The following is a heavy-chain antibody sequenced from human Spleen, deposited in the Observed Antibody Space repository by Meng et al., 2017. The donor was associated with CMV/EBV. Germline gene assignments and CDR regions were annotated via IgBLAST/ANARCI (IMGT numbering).Heavy chain of an antibody. V-gene: IGHV4-34*01. D-gene: IGHD6-19*01. J-gene: IGHJ4*02. CDR1: GGSFSTYY. CDR2: INHSGVT. Sequence: QVQLQQWGAGLLKPSDTLYLTCVVYGGSFSTYYWDWIRQSPGKGLEWIGEINHSGVTHYNPSLKSRVTISLDTSKNQFSLNLKSVTAADTAVYYCARMTTGWCDYWGQGTLVTVSS. CDR3: ARMTTGWCDY.